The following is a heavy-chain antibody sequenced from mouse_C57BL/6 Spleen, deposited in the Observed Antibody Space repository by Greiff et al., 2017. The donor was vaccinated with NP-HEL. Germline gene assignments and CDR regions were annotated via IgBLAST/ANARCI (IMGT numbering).Heavy chain of an antibody. CDR3: ARDLITTVVARGFDV. CDR2: IYPGDGDT. D-gene: IGHD1-1*01. J-gene: IGHJ1*03. CDR1: GYAFSSYW. Sequence: QVQLQQSGAELVKPGASVKISCKASGYAFSSYWMNWVKQRPGKGLEWIGQIYPGDGDTNYNGKFKGKATLTADKSSSTAYMQLSSLTSEDSAVYFCARDLITTVVARGFDVWGTGTTVTVSS. V-gene: IGHV1-80*01.